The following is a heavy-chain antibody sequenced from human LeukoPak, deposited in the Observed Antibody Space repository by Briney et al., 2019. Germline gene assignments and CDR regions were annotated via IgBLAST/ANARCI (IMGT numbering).Heavy chain of an antibody. CDR2: IIPIFGTA. J-gene: IGHJ5*02. D-gene: IGHD1-20*01. V-gene: IGHV1-69*05. Sequence: SVKVSCKASGGTFSSYAISWVRQAPGQGLEWMGRIIPIFGTANYAQKFQGRVTITTDESTSTAYMELSSLRSEGTAVYYCARVYNWNNWFDPWGQGTLVTVSS. CDR1: GGTFSSYA. CDR3: ARVYNWNNWFDP.